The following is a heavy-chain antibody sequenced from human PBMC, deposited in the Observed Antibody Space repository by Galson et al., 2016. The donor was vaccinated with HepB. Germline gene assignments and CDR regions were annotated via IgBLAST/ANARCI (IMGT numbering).Heavy chain of an antibody. CDR3: AKRQEYCPPGGCSVDY. CDR1: GFPFSSYC. D-gene: IGHD2/OR15-2a*01. J-gene: IGHJ4*02. Sequence: SLRLSCAGSGFPFSSYCMHWVRQAPGKGLEWVAADSMDGRRKFYSASVKGRFTISRDNSNNMFFLQMDSLSPDDTAVYYCAKRQEYCPPGGCSVDYWGQGTLVSVSS. CDR2: DSMDGRRK. V-gene: IGHV3-30*18.